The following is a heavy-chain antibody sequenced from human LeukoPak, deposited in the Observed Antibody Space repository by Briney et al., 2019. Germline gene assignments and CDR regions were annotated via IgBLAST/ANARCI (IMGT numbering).Heavy chain of an antibody. Sequence: SETLSLTCAVYGGSCDDYYCSWIRQPPGKGLEWIGEIHPSGIFYYNSSLMSRVAISIDTSKSQFSLRLTSVTAADTAFYYCARGSDRSKAGDHWGQGSLVTVSS. D-gene: IGHD6-25*01. V-gene: IGHV4-34*01. CDR1: GGSCDDYY. J-gene: IGHJ4*02. CDR3: ARGSDRSKAGDH. CDR2: IHPSGIF.